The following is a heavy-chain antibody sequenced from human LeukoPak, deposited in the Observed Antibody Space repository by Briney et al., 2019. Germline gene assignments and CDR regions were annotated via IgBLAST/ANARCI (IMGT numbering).Heavy chain of an antibody. CDR1: GFTFSSYA. CDR2: ISYDGSNK. Sequence: GRSLRLSCAASGFTFSSYAMHWVRQAPGKGLEWVAVISYDGSNKYYADSVKGRFTISRDNSKNTLYLQMNSLRAEDTAVYYCARWSHDGSTRVLYYFDYWGQGTLVTVSS. D-gene: IGHD3-22*01. V-gene: IGHV3-30-3*01. J-gene: IGHJ4*02. CDR3: ARWSHDGSTRVLYYFDY.